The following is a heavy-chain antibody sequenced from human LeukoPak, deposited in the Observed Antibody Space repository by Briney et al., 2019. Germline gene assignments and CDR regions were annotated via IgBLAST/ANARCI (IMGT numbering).Heavy chain of an antibody. J-gene: IGHJ4*02. Sequence: PGRSLRLSCAASGFTFDDYAMHWVRQAPGKGLEWVSGILRNSGSIGYADSMKGRFTISRDDAKNSLYLQMNSLRAEDTALYYCVKDGGRDTAAAYYWGQGTLVSVSS. D-gene: IGHD6-13*01. CDR3: VKDGGRDTAAAYY. CDR1: GFTFDDYA. V-gene: IGHV3-9*01. CDR2: ILRNSGSI.